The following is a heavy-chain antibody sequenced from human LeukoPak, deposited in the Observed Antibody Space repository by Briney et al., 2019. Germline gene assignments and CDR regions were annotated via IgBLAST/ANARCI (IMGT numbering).Heavy chain of an antibody. Sequence: PGGSLRLSCAVSGLIFSSYEMNWVRQAPGKGLEWVSYITGRDSTTYYADPVKGRFTISRDSANNSLYLQMNSLRPEDTAVYYCARQAVTMVVANAFDIWGQGTMVTVSS. CDR2: ITGRDSTT. CDR1: GLIFSSYE. V-gene: IGHV3-48*03. D-gene: IGHD3-10*01. CDR3: ARQAVTMVVANAFDI. J-gene: IGHJ3*02.